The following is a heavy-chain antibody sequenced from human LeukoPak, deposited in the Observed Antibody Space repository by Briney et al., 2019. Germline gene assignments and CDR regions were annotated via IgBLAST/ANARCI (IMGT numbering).Heavy chain of an antibody. Sequence: PGGSLRLSCAASGFTFSTYAMTWVRQAPGKGLEWVSSISGSGGSTYYADSVKGRFTISRDNSENTLYLQMNSLRVEDTALYYCAKESDYGDYGRLGYWGQGTLVTVSS. J-gene: IGHJ4*02. CDR2: ISGSGGST. V-gene: IGHV3-23*01. D-gene: IGHD4-17*01. CDR3: AKESDYGDYGRLGY. CDR1: GFTFSTYA.